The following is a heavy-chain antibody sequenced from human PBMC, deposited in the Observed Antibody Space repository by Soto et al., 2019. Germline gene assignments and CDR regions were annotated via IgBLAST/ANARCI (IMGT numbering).Heavy chain of an antibody. CDR2: ISAYNGNT. Sequence: GASVKVSCKASGYTFTSYGISCVRQAPEQGLEWMGWISAYNGNTNYAQKLQGRVTMTTDTSTSTAYMELRSLRSDDTAVYYCARFYGQDDGSGGMDVWGQGTTVTVSS. D-gene: IGHD3-10*01. V-gene: IGHV1-18*01. J-gene: IGHJ6*02. CDR3: ARFYGQDDGSGGMDV. CDR1: GYTFTSYG.